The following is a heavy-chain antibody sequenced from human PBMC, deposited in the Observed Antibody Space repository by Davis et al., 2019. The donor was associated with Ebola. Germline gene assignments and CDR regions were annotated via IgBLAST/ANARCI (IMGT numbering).Heavy chain of an antibody. V-gene: IGHV3-7*01. CDR1: GFTFSSYW. CDR3: ARVPYYYYGMDV. CDR2: IKQDGSEK. J-gene: IGHJ6*02. Sequence: GESLKISCAASGFTFSSYWMSWVRQAPGKGLEWVANIKQDGSEKYYVDSVKGRFTISRDNAKNSLYLQMNSLRAEDTAVYYCARVPYYYYGMDVWGQWTTVTVSS.